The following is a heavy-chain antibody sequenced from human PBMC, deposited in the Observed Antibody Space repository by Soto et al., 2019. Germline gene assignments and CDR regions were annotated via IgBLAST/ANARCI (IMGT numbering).Heavy chain of an antibody. CDR1: GFTFNIYA. J-gene: IGHJ1*01. V-gene: IGHV3-23*01. CDR2: ISGSGGGT. CDR3: AKCGFDSSGRLLRYFYH. D-gene: IGHD3-22*01. Sequence: HPGGSLRLSCAASGFTFNIYAMSWVRQAPGKGLEWVSAISGSGGGTYYADSVEGRFTISRDNSNNTLYLQMSSLRAEDTAVYYFAKCGFDSSGRLLRYFYHWAQRTLVTVSA.